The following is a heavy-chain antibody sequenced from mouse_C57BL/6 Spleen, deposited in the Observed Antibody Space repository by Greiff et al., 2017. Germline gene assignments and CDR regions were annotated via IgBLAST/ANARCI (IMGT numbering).Heavy chain of an antibody. J-gene: IGHJ4*01. D-gene: IGHD2-4*01. Sequence: QVQLQQSGPELVKPGASVKISCKASGYAFSSSWMNWVKQRPGKGLEWIGRIYPGDGDTNYNGKLKGTATLTADKSSSTAYMQLSSLTSEDSAVYFCARCYDYEYAMDYWGQGTSVTVAS. V-gene: IGHV1-82*01. CDR1: GYAFSSSW. CDR2: IYPGDGDT. CDR3: ARCYDYEYAMDY.